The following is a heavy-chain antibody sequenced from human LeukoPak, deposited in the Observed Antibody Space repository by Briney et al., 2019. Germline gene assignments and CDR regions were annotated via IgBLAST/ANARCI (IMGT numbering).Heavy chain of an antibody. Sequence: GGSLRLSCAASGFTFSSYWMSWVRQAPGRGLEWVAVISYDGSNKYYADSVKGRFTISRDNSKNTLYLQMNSLRAEDTAVYYCAKVRGIAAAPFDPWGQGTLVTVSP. J-gene: IGHJ5*02. D-gene: IGHD6-13*01. V-gene: IGHV3-30*18. CDR1: GFTFSSYW. CDR2: ISYDGSNK. CDR3: AKVRGIAAAPFDP.